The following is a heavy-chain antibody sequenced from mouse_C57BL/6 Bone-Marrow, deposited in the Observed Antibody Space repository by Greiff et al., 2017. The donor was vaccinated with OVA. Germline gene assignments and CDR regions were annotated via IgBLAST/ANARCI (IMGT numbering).Heavy chain of an antibody. D-gene: IGHD5-5*01. J-gene: IGHJ4*01. Sequence: EVQLVESGGGLVKPGGSLKLSCAASGFTFSDYGMHWVRQAPEKGLEWVAYISSGSSTIYSADTVKGRFTFSRDKAKNTLFLQMTSLRSEDTAMYYCARRTDYPDWGQGTSVTVSS. CDR3: ARRTDYPD. CDR1: GFTFSDYG. CDR2: ISSGSSTI. V-gene: IGHV5-17*01.